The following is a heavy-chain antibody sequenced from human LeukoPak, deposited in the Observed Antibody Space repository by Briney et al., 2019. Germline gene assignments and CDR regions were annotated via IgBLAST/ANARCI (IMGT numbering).Heavy chain of an antibody. J-gene: IGHJ3*02. CDR1: GFTFSSYS. D-gene: IGHD1-14*01. V-gene: IGHV3-21*01. CDR2: ISSSSSYI. CDR3: ARGGGNWNHGQDAFDI. Sequence: MTGGSLRLSCAASGFTFSSYSMNWVRQAPGKGLEWVSSISSSSSYIYYADSVKGRFTISRDNAKNSLYLQMNSLRAEDTAVYYCARGGGNWNHGQDAFDIWGQGTMVTVSS.